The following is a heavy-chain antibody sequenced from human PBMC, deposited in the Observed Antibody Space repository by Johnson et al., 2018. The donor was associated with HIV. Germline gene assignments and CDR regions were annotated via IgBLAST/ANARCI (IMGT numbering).Heavy chain of an antibody. V-gene: IGHV3-30*02. CDR1: RFTFSNYG. J-gene: IGHJ3*02. CDR2: IRYDGSNE. CDR3: AKDWAYSSSWYDEGLAFDI. Sequence: QVQLVESGGGVVQPGGSRRLSCAASRFTFSNYGMHWVRQAPDKGLELVAFIRYDGSNEYYADSVKGRFTISRDNSKNTLYLQMNNVRAEDTAVYYCAKDWAYSSSWYDEGLAFDIWGQGTMVTVSS. D-gene: IGHD6-13*01.